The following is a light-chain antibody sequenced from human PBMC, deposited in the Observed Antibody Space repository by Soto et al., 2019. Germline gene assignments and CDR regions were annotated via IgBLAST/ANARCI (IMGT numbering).Light chain of an antibody. CDR1: SSDVGGYNY. J-gene: IGLJ1*01. Sequence: QSALTQPASVSGSPGQSITIFCTGTSSDVGGYNYVSWYQQHPGKAPKLMIYDVSNRPSGVSNRFSGSKSGNTASLTISGLQAEDEADYYCGSYTSNSTYVFGTGTKVPVL. V-gene: IGLV2-14*01. CDR3: GSYTSNSTYV. CDR2: DVS.